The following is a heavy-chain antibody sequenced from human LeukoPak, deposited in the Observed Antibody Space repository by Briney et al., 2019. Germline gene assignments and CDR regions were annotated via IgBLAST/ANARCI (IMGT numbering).Heavy chain of an antibody. D-gene: IGHD6-19*01. CDR3: AKAPPQQWLMPHYFDY. V-gene: IGHV3-30*07. J-gene: IGHJ4*02. Sequence: PGRSLRLSCAASGFTFSSYAMHWVRQAPGKGLEWVAIISNDGSNEHSADSVKGRFTISRDNSKNTLYLQMNSLRAEDTAVYYCAKAPPQQWLMPHYFDYWGQGTLVTVSS. CDR1: GFTFSSYA. CDR2: ISNDGSNE.